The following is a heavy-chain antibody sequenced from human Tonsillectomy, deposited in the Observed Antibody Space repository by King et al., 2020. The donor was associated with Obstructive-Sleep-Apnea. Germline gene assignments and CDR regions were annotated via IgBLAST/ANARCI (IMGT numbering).Heavy chain of an antibody. D-gene: IGHD3-9*01. CDR1: GLTFSSYW. J-gene: IGHJ4*02. CDR3: ASPLSIRLLTGYGY. V-gene: IGHV3-7*01. Sequence: VQLVESGGGLVQPGGFLRLSCAASGLTFSSYWMSWVRQAPGKGLEWVANIKLDGSEEYYVDSVKGRFTISRDNAKNSLYLQMNSLRAEDTAMYYCASPLSIRLLTGYGYWGQGSLVTVSS. CDR2: IKLDGSEE.